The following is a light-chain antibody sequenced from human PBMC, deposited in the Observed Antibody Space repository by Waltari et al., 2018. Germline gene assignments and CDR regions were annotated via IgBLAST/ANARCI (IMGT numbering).Light chain of an antibody. CDR2: RAS. J-gene: IGKJ1*01. Sequence: EIEMTQSPATLSVSPGERATLSCRASQSVSSNLSWYPQKPGQAPRLLTYRASTRATGIPARFSGSGSGTEFTLTISSLQSEDFAVYYCQQYNNWPPWTFGQGTKVEIK. V-gene: IGKV3-15*01. CDR1: QSVSSN. CDR3: QQYNNWPPWT.